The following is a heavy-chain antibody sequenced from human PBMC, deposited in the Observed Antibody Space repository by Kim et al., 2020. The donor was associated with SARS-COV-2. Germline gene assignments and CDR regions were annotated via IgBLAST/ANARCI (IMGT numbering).Heavy chain of an antibody. V-gene: IGHV4-59*01. D-gene: IGHD6-6*01. J-gene: IGHJ3*02. Sequence: NTSRKSRVTISVDTSKNQFSLKLSSVTAADTAVYYCAGSIAARPGAFDIWGQGTMVTVSS. CDR3: AGSIAARPGAFDI.